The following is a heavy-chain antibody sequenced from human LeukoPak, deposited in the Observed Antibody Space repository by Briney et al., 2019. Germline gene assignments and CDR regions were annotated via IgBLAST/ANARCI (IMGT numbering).Heavy chain of an antibody. CDR3: STRAFSDTSPVA. CDR2: IYPANSDT. D-gene: IGHD3-3*02. J-gene: IGHJ5*02. Sequence: GASLKISCQGSGSSFTSYWIGWVRQLPGKGLEWTGIIYPANSDTVYTPSFQGQVTISADKSTDTVFLQWGSLKASDTAMYYCSTRAFSDTSPVAWGQGTLVTVSS. V-gene: IGHV5-51*01. CDR1: GSSFTSYW.